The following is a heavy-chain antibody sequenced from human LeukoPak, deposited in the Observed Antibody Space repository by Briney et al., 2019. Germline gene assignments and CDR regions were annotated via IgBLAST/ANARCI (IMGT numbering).Heavy chain of an antibody. CDR1: GFTFSSYS. Sequence: GGSLRLSSAASGFTFSSYSMNWVRQAPGKGLEWVSSIGSSSSYIYYADSVKGRFTISRDNAKNSLYLQMNSLRAEDTAVYYCARDSRRYSNYQDFDYWGQGTLVTVSS. D-gene: IGHD3-9*01. CDR3: ARDSRRYSNYQDFDY. V-gene: IGHV3-21*01. J-gene: IGHJ4*02. CDR2: IGSSSSYI.